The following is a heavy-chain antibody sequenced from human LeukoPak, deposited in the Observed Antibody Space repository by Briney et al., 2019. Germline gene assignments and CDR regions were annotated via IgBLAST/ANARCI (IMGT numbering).Heavy chain of an antibody. D-gene: IGHD5-18*01. CDR2: IYYSGST. J-gene: IGHJ4*02. Sequence: PSETLSVTCTVSGGSISSSSYYWGWIRQPPGKGLEWIGSIYYSGSTYYNPSLKSRVTISVDTSKNQFSLKLSSVTAADTAVYYCASIRGYNYGPLYFDYWGQGTLVTVSS. CDR1: GGSISSSSYY. V-gene: IGHV4-39*01. CDR3: ASIRGYNYGPLYFDY.